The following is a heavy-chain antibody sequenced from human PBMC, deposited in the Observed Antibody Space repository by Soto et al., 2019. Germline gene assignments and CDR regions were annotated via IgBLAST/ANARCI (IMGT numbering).Heavy chain of an antibody. CDR2: INSDGSST. CDR1: GFAFSYNW. Sequence: GGSLRLSCAASGFAFSYNWMHWVRQAPGKGLECVSRINSDGSSTSYANSVEGRFTISRDNAKNTVYLQMGSLRPEDMAVYYCARRARPDFYYMDVWGKGTTVTVSS. V-gene: IGHV3-74*01. CDR3: ARRARPDFYYMDV. D-gene: IGHD6-6*01. J-gene: IGHJ6*03.